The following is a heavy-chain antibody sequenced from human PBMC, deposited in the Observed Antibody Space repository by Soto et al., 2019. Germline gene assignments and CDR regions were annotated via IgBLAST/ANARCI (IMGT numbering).Heavy chain of an antibody. CDR2: IIPIFGTA. CDR3: ARAASIAARLVDY. CDR1: GGTFSSYA. Sequence: SVKVSCKASGGTFSSYAISWVRQAPGQGLEWMGGIIPIFGTANYAQKFQGRVTITADGSTSTAYMELSSLRSEDTAVYYCARAASIAARLVDYWGQGTLVTVSS. D-gene: IGHD6-6*01. J-gene: IGHJ4*02. V-gene: IGHV1-69*13.